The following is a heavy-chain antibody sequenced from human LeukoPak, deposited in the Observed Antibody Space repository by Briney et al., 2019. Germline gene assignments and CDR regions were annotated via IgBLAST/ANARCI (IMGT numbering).Heavy chain of an antibody. J-gene: IGHJ4*02. CDR2: ISDTARTK. V-gene: IGHV3-11*04. D-gene: IGHD1-7*01. Sequence: GGSPRLSCAASGFTFSDYYMTWIRQTPGKGLEWISYISDTARTKSYADSVKGRFTISRDNAKNSLYLQMNSLRVEDTAVYYCAGVNYWNYPFWGQGTLVTASS. CDR3: AGVNYWNYPF. CDR1: GFTFSDYY.